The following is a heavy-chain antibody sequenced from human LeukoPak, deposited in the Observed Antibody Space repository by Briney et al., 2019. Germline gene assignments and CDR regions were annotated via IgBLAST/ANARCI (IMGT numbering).Heavy chain of an antibody. CDR2: IYSSGST. Sequence: SETLSLTCTVSGGSISSGGYYWSWIRQPPGKGLEWIGYIYSSGSTNYNPSLKSRVTISVDTSKNQFSLKLSSVTAADTAVYYCARGYSYYFGYWGQGTLVTVSS. J-gene: IGHJ4*02. V-gene: IGHV4-61*08. CDR1: GGSISSGGYY. D-gene: IGHD5-18*01. CDR3: ARGYSYYFGY.